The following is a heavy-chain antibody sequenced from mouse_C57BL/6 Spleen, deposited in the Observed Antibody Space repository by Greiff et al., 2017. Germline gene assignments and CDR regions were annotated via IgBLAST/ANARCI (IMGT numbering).Heavy chain of an antibody. J-gene: IGHJ3*01. Sequence: QVQLQQPGAELVRPGSSVKLSCKASGYNFTSYWMHWVKQRPIQGLEWIGNIDPSDSETQYTQKFKDKATLTVDKSSSTAYMQLSSLTSEDTAVYYCTSSGARAWFAYWGQGTLVTVSA. CDR3: TSSGARAWFAY. CDR1: GYNFTSYW. CDR2: IDPSDSET. V-gene: IGHV1-52*01. D-gene: IGHD3-1*01.